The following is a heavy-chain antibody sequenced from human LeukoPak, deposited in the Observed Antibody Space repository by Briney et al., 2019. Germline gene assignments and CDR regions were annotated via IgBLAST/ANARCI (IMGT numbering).Heavy chain of an antibody. Sequence: GASVRVSCKASGYTFTDYHMHWVRQAPGQGLEWMGWIYPKTGATSSAQRFQDRLTMTRDTSITTVYLELSALTSDDTAVYYCARETWHYAQWGQGTRVTVSS. V-gene: IGHV1-2*02. CDR2: IYPKTGAT. D-gene: IGHD1-7*01. CDR3: ARETWHYAQ. J-gene: IGHJ1*01. CDR1: GYTFTDYH.